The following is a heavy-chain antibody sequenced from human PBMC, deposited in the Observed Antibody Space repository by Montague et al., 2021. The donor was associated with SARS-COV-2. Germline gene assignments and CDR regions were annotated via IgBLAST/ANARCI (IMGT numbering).Heavy chain of an antibody. J-gene: IGHJ2*01. D-gene: IGHD3-22*01. Sequence: SETLSLTCTVSGGSINDHYRGWIRQSPGKGLEWIGYIFSNGKTNYNPSLKSRVTLSADASRNEFSLKLDSVTAADTAVYFCARRGYYDSAGYHWHLDLWGRGMLVTVSS. CDR3: ARRGYYDSAGYHWHLDL. V-gene: IGHV4-4*09. CDR2: IFSNGKT. CDR1: GGSINDHY.